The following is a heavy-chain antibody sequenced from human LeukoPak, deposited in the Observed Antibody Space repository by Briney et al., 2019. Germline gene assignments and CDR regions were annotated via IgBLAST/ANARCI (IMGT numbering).Heavy chain of an antibody. J-gene: IGHJ3*02. CDR2: ISSSSSYI. D-gene: IGHD3-22*01. CDR1: GFTFSSYS. V-gene: IGHV3-21*01. CDR3: ARVGSDDSSGFVYAFDI. Sequence: PGGSLRLSCAASGFTFSSYSMNWVRQAPGKGLEWVSSISSSSSYIYYADSVKGRFTISRDNAKNSLYLQMNSLRAEDTAVYYCARVGSDDSSGFVYAFDIWGQGTMVTVSS.